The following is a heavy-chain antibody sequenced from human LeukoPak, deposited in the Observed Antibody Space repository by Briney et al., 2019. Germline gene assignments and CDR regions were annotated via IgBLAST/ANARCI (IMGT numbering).Heavy chain of an antibody. V-gene: IGHV5-51*01. D-gene: IGHD4-17*01. J-gene: IGHJ4*02. CDR2: IYTGDSDT. CDR3: ARHNYYGDSIDY. CDR1: GYRFTNYW. Sequence: GESLKFSGKGSGYRFTNYWNCWVRQLPGKGLEWLGIIYTGDSDTRYSPSFKGRVTISADKSITTAYLQWSSLKASDTAMYYCARHNYYGDSIDYWGQGTRVTVSA.